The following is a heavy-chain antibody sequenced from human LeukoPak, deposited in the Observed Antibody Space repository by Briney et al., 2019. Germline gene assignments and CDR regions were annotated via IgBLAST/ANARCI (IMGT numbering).Heavy chain of an antibody. D-gene: IGHD3-16*02. CDR2: INYGGTT. CDR3: ARQIRYDYVWGSYRIDYFDH. J-gene: IGHJ4*02. Sequence: SETLSLTCTVSGGSISSNTHYWGWIRQPPGTGLEWIGSINYGGTTHYNPSLKSRVTISIDTSKNQFSLKLRSVTAADTAVYHRARQIRYDYVWGSYRIDYFDHWGQGTLVTVSS. CDR1: GGSISSNTHY. V-gene: IGHV4-39*01.